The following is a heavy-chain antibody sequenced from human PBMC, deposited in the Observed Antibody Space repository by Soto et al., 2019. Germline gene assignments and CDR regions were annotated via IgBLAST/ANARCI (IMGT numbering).Heavy chain of an antibody. V-gene: IGHV1-18*01. CDR2: ISLYSDGT. D-gene: IGHD2-2*01. CDR3: ARVVPGAEAWFGP. Sequence: QVQLVQSGGEVKRPGASVKVSCKTSGYTFSNYGITWVRQAPGQPLEWLGWISLYSDGTNYAQKFQGRVSMTTDTSPTTAYMELMSLRSDDTAVYYCARVVPGAEAWFGPWGQGNLVTVAS. CDR1: GYTFSNYG. J-gene: IGHJ5*02.